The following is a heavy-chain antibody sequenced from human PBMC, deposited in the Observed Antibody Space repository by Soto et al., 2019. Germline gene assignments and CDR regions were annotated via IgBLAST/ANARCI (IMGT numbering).Heavy chain of an antibody. D-gene: IGHD4-17*01. J-gene: IGHJ6*02. CDR2: ISGSGGST. CDR3: AKDTGDYYYGMDV. CDR1: GFTSSSYA. V-gene: IGHV3-23*01. Sequence: GGSLRLSCAASGFTSSSYAMSWVRQAPGKGLEWVSAISGSGGSTYYADSVKGRFTISRDNSKNTLYLQMNSLRAEDTAVYYCAKDTGDYYYGMDVWGQGTTVTVSS.